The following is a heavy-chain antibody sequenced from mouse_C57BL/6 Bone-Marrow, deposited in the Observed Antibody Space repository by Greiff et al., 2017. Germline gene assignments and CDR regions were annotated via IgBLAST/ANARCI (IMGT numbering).Heavy chain of an antibody. J-gene: IGHJ3*01. D-gene: IGHD1-1*01. CDR3: ARAYGSSYVAWFAY. Sequence: VQLQQSGAELVKPGASVKMSCKASGYTFTSYWITWVKQRPGQGLAWIGDIYPGSGSTNYNEKFKSKATLTVDTSSSTAYMQLSSLTSEDSAVYYCARAYGSSYVAWFAYWGQGTLVTVSA. CDR1: GYTFTSYW. V-gene: IGHV1-55*01. CDR2: IYPGSGST.